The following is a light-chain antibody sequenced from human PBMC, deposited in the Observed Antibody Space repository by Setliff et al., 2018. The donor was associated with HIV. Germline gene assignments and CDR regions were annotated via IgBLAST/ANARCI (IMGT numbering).Light chain of an antibody. CDR2: DVN. CDR1: SSDVGTYNY. Sequence: LTQPASVSGSPGQSITISCTGTSSDVGTYNYVSWYQQHPGKTPKLMIYDVNNRPSGVSNRFSGSKSGNTASLTISGLQAEDEADYYCCSYTSSTPLYVFGPGTKVTVL. V-gene: IGLV2-14*03. J-gene: IGLJ1*01. CDR3: CSYTSSTPLYV.